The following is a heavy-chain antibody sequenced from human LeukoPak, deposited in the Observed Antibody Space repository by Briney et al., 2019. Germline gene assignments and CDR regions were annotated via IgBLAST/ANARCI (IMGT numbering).Heavy chain of an antibody. D-gene: IGHD2-21*01. CDR3: ARPRGCGTSRCNNFDY. Sequence: PGGSLRLSCAASEFSVGSNYMTWVRQAPGKGLEWVAKMDENDSEIFYVDSVKGRFTISRDNAKNSLYLQMNRLRAEDTAVYYYARPRGCGTSRCNNFDYWGQGTLVTVSS. V-gene: IGHV3-7*01. CDR2: MDENDSEI. J-gene: IGHJ4*02. CDR1: EFSVGSNY.